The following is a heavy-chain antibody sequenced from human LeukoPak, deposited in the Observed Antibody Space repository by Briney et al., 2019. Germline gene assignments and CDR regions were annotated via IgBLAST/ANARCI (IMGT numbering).Heavy chain of an antibody. CDR2: IRSKAYGGTT. CDR3: TRSPAGDY. Sequence: GGSLRLSCTASGFTFGDYAMSWVRQAPGKGLEWVGFIRSKAYGGTTEYAAPVKGRFTISRDDSKSIAYLQMNSLKTEDTAVYYCTRSPAGDYWGQGTLVTVSS. CDR1: GFTFGDYA. D-gene: IGHD2-2*01. J-gene: IGHJ4*02. V-gene: IGHV3-49*04.